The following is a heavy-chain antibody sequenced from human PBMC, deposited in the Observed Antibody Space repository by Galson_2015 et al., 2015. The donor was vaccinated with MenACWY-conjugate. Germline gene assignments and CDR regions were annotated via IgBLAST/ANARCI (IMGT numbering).Heavy chain of an antibody. J-gene: IGHJ4*02. CDR1: GYTFTFHD. CDR3: ARETGLVLEWQRFRGVCDF. V-gene: IGHV1-8*01. Sequence: SVKVSCKASGYTFTFHDMSWVRQATGQGLECLGWMNPNSGNTGYAQKFQGRVTMTRNTSITTAYMELSSLTSDDTAVYYCARETGLVLEWQRFRGVCDFWGQGTLVTVVS. CDR2: MNPNSGNT. D-gene: IGHD5-12*01.